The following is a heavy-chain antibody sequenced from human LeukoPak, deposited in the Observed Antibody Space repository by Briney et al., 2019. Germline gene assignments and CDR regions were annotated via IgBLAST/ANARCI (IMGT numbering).Heavy chain of an antibody. V-gene: IGHV1-2*02. D-gene: IGHD1-26*01. CDR2: INPNSGGT. J-gene: IGHJ3*02. CDR3: ARDSVSGSYYLEAFDI. Sequence: ASVKVSCKASGYTFTGYYMHWVRQAPGQGLEWMGWINPNSGGTNYAQKFQGRVTMTRDTSISTAYMELSRLRSDDTAVYYCARDSVSGSYYLEAFDIWGQGTMVTVSS. CDR1: GYTFTGYY.